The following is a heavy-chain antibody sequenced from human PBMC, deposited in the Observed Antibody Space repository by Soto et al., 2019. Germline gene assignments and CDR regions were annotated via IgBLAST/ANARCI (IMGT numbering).Heavy chain of an antibody. D-gene: IGHD2-2*01. Sequence: EVQLLESGGGLVQPGGSLRLSCAASGFTFSSHAMSWVRQAPGKGLEWVSAISGSGGSTYYADSVKGRFTISRDNSKNPLYLQMNSLRAEDTAVYYCAKGRGSTTPSGSYYMDVWGKGTTVTVSS. CDR2: ISGSGGST. V-gene: IGHV3-23*01. J-gene: IGHJ6*03. CDR3: AKGRGSTTPSGSYYMDV. CDR1: GFTFSSHA.